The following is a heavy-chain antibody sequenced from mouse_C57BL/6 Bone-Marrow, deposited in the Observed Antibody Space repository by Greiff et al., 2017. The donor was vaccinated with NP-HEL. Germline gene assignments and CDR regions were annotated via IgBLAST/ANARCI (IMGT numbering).Heavy chain of an antibody. CDR2: INSDGGST. V-gene: IGHV5-2*01. D-gene: IGHD1-1*02. CDR1: EYEFPSHD. J-gene: IGHJ2*01. CDR3: ARQDGDSDY. Sequence: DVMLVESGGGLVQPGESLKLSCESNEYEFPSHDMSWVRKTPAKSLELFAAINSDGGSTNYPATFERRFIISRDNTKHTLYLQTSSMRSEDTALYYCARQDGDSDYWGQGTTLTVSS.